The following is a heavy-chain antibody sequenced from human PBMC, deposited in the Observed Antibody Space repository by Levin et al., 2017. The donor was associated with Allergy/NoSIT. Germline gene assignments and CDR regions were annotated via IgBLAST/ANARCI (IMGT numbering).Heavy chain of an antibody. J-gene: IGHJ4*02. CDR1: GFAFDDYA. CDR3: ARAAYSYGYGRFDY. V-gene: IGHV3-9*01. CDR2: INWNSGTI. D-gene: IGHD5-18*01. Sequence: SLKISCAASGFAFDDYAMHWVRQAPGKGLEWVSGINWNSGTIDYADSVEGRFTISRDNAKNSLYLEMNGLRGDDTALYYCARAAYSYGYGRFDYWGQGTLVTVSS.